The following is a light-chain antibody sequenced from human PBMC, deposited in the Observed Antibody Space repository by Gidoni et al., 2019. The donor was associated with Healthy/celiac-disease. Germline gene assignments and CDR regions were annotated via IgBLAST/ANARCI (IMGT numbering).Light chain of an antibody. Sequence: DIVMTQPPLSLPVTPGEPASIPCRSSQSLLHRNGYNFLDWYLPKPGQSPQLLIYLGSNRASGGPDRFSVSGSGTDFTLKISRVEAEDVGVYYCMQALQTPLTFGQGTRLEIK. V-gene: IGKV2-28*01. CDR1: QSLLHRNGYNF. CDR2: LGS. CDR3: MQALQTPLT. J-gene: IGKJ5*01.